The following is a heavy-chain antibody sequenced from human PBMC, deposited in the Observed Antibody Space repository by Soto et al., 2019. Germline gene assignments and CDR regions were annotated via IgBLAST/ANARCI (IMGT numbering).Heavy chain of an antibody. D-gene: IGHD3-3*01. Sequence: EVQLLESGGGVVQPGGSLRLSCIASGFIFDDYAIHWVRQVPGKGLEWVSGIVWNRATIGYADSVKGRFTLSRDNARNSVLLKMSSLRLADTALYYSVKDVGSRHYDFTTFASWGKGPLVTVSS. CDR2: IVWNRATI. CDR1: GFIFDDYA. J-gene: IGHJ4*02. CDR3: VKDVGSRHYDFTTFAS. V-gene: IGHV3-9*01.